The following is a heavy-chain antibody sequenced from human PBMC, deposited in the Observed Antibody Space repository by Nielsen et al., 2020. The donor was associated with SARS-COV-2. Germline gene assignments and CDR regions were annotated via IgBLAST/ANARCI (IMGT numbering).Heavy chain of an antibody. CDR3: AREYGSGTSGMDV. V-gene: IGHV1-2*06. Sequence: ASVKVSCKASGYTFTGYYMHWVRQAPGQGLEWMGRINPNNGGTNYAQKFQGRVTMTRDTSISTAYMELSRLRSDDTAVYYCAREYGSGTSGMDVWGQGTTVTVSS. CDR2: INPNNGGT. D-gene: IGHD3-10*01. J-gene: IGHJ6*02. CDR1: GYTFTGYY.